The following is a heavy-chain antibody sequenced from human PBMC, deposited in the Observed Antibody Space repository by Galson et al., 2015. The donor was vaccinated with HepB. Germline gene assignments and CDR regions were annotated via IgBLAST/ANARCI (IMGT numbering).Heavy chain of an antibody. D-gene: IGHD5-18*01. J-gene: IGHJ4*02. V-gene: IGHV3-23*01. CDR1: GFTFSSYA. Sequence: SLRLSCAASGFTFSSYAMSWVRQAPGKGLEWVSAISGSGGSTYYADSVKGRFTISRDNSKNTLYLQMNSLRAEDTAVYYCAKDLGYSYGHGAFDYWGQGTLVTVSS. CDR2: ISGSGGST. CDR3: AKDLGYSYGHGAFDY.